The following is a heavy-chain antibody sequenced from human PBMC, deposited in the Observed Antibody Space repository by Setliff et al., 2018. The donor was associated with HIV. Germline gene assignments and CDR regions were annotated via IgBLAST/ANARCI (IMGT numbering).Heavy chain of an antibody. J-gene: IGHJ5*02. D-gene: IGHD3-22*01. Sequence: ASAKVSCKASGYTFTGYYMHWVRQAPGQGLEWMGCINLNTGNTNYAQKFQGRVIVTRDTSINTAYVELRSLRLDDTAVYFCARGRTYDSSGYIGNWFDPWGQGTLVTVS. CDR2: INLNTGNT. V-gene: IGHV1-2*02. CDR3: ARGRTYDSSGYIGNWFDP. CDR1: GYTFTGYY.